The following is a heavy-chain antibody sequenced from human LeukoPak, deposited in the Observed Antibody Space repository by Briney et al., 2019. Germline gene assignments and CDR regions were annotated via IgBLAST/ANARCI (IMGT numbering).Heavy chain of an antibody. Sequence: SETLSLTCTVSGGSISSGGYYWSWIRQHPGKGLEWIGYIYYSGSTYYNPSLKSRVTISVDTSKNQFSLKLSSVTAADTAVYYCARVVQWLLHFDYWGQGTLVTVSS. D-gene: IGHD3-22*01. CDR1: GGSISSGGYY. J-gene: IGHJ4*02. CDR3: ARVVQWLLHFDY. CDR2: IYYSGST. V-gene: IGHV4-31*03.